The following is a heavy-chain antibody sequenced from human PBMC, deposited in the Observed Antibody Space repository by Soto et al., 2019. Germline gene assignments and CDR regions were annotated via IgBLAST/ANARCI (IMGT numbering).Heavy chain of an antibody. CDR1: GDSITNYQ. Sequence: PSETLSLTCTVSGDSITNYQWTWIRQSPEKGLEWIGYIFNDGSTVYNPSLKSRVTISADSSRNHFSLKLTSVTAADTAIYYCAGDIRSGSYRFDYWGQGTLVTVSS. J-gene: IGHJ4*02. D-gene: IGHD1-26*01. V-gene: IGHV4-4*09. CDR2: IFNDGST. CDR3: AGDIRSGSYRFDY.